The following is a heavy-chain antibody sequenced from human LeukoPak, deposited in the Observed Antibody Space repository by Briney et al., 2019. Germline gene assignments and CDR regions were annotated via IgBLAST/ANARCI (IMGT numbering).Heavy chain of an antibody. D-gene: IGHD3-22*01. V-gene: IGHV1-18*01. J-gene: IGHJ3*02. CDR3: ARDPYDTDAFDI. CDR1: GYTFTSYA. CDR2: ISVYNGNT. Sequence: ASVKVSCKASGYTFTSYAISWVRRAPGQGLEWMGWISVYNGNTDYAQKLQGRVTMTTDTSTSTTYMELRSLGSDDTAVYYCARDPYDTDAFDIWGQGTMVTVSS.